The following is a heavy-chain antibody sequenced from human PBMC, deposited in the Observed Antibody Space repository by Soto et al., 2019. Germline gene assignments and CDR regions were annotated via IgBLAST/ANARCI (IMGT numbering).Heavy chain of an antibody. CDR3: ARDYYGSGNGWFDP. V-gene: IGHV1-69*13. D-gene: IGHD3-10*01. J-gene: IGHJ5*02. CDR2: IIPIFGTA. CDR1: GGTLSSYA. Sequence: ASVKVSCKASGGTLSSYAISWVRQAPGQGLEWMGGIIPIFGTANYAQKFQGRVTITADESTSTAYMELSSLRSEDTAVYYCARDYYGSGNGWFDPWGQGTLVTVSS.